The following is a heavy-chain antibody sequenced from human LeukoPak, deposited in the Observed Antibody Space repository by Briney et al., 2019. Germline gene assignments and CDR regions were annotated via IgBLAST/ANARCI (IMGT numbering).Heavy chain of an antibody. J-gene: IGHJ3*02. D-gene: IGHD1-26*01. CDR3: ARDLGDSGSYSGVFDI. V-gene: IGHV1-46*01. CDR2: INPSGGST. Sequence: ASVKVSCKASGYTFTSYYMHWVRQAPGQGLEWMGIINPSGGSTSYAQKFQGRVTMTRDMSTSTVYMELSSLRSEDTAVYYCARDLGDSGSYSGVFDIWGQGTMVTVSS. CDR1: GYTFTSYY.